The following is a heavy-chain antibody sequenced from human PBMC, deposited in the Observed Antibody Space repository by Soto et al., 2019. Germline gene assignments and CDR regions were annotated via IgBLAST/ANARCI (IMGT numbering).Heavy chain of an antibody. V-gene: IGHV3-64*01. CDR2: ISSNGGST. Sequence: HPGGSLRLSCAASGFTFSNYAMHWVRQAPGKGLEYVSAISSNGGSTYYANSVKGRFTISRDNSKNTLYLQMGSLRAEDMAVYYCARVIPAAGSDYWGQGTLVTVSS. D-gene: IGHD6-13*01. J-gene: IGHJ4*02. CDR3: ARVIPAAGSDY. CDR1: GFTFSNYA.